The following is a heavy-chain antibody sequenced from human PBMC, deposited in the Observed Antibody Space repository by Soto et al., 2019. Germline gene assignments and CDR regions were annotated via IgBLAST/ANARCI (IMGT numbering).Heavy chain of an antibody. V-gene: IGHV4-59*08. Sequence: SETLSLTCTVSGGSISSYYWSWIRQPPGKGLEWIGYIYYSGSTKYNPSLKSRVTISVDTSKNQFSLKLSFVTAADTAVYYCARVLLWFGEPTDAFDIWGQGTMVTVSS. J-gene: IGHJ3*02. CDR3: ARVLLWFGEPTDAFDI. D-gene: IGHD3-10*01. CDR2: IYYSGST. CDR1: GGSISSYY.